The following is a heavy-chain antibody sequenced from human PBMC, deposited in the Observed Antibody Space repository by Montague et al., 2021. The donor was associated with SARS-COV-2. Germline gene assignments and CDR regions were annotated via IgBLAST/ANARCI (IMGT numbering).Heavy chain of an antibody. Sequence: SETLSLTCTVSGGSITNNIDYWAWIRQPPGKGLEWIGSTYYTGNTYYNPSLKSRVTISVVTPKNHFTLKLSSVTAAETAVYYCARLKRYFDSSGSPSAFDFWGQGTKVTVSP. CDR2: TYYTGNT. V-gene: IGHV4-39*02. J-gene: IGHJ3*01. CDR3: ARLKRYFDSSGSPSAFDF. D-gene: IGHD3-22*01. CDR1: GGSITNNIDY.